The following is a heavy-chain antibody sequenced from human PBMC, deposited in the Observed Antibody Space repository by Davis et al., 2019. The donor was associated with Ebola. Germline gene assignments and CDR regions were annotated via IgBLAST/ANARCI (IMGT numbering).Heavy chain of an antibody. D-gene: IGHD1-26*01. CDR2: ISTSGSII. Sequence: PGGSLRLSCAASGFTFSSYEMNWVRQAPGKGLEWVSYISTSGSIIYYADSVKGRFTVSRDNAKKSLYLQMNSLRVEDTAVYYCAEYNGSLNWGQGTLVTVSS. J-gene: IGHJ4*02. CDR3: AEYNGSLN. CDR1: GFTFSSYE. V-gene: IGHV3-48*03.